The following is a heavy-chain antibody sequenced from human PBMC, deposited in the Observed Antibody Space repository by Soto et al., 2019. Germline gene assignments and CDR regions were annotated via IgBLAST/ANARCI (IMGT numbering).Heavy chain of an antibody. D-gene: IGHD2-2*01. CDR1: GFTFDDYA. J-gene: IGHJ3*02. Sequence: EVQLVESGGGLVQPGRSLRLSCAASGFTFDDYAMHWVRQAPGKGLEWVSGISWNSGSIGYADSVKGRFTISKDNAKNSLYLQMNSLRAEDTALYYCAKDRAEIVVVPAARGLGAFDIWGQATMVTVSS. CDR3: AKDRAEIVVVPAARGLGAFDI. CDR2: ISWNSGSI. V-gene: IGHV3-9*01.